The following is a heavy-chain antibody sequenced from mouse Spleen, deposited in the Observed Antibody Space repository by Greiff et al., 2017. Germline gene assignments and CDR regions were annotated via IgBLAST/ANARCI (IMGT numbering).Heavy chain of an antibody. J-gene: IGHJ4*01. CDR3: ARRDGNYVFYAMDY. D-gene: IGHD2-1*01. CDR1: GYTFSSYW. Sequence: QVQLKQSGAELMKPGASVKISCKATGYTFSSYWIEWVKQRPGHGLEWIGEILPGSGSTNYNEKFKGKATFTADTSSNTAYMQLSSLTSEDSAVYYCARRDGNYVFYAMDYWGQGTSVTVSS. V-gene: IGHV1-9*01. CDR2: ILPGSGST.